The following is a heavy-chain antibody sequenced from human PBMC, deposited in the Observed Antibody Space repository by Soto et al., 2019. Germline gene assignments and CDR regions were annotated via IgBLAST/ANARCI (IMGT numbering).Heavy chain of an antibody. CDR1: GYTFTSYG. CDR2: ISGYNGKT. J-gene: IGHJ6*02. D-gene: IGHD2-2*01. CDR3: AREGAVPYYYYGIDG. V-gene: IGHV1-18*01. Sequence: QVQLVQSGGEVRKPGASVTVSCKASGYTFTSYGISWVRQAPGQGLEWMGWISGYNGKTNYAQKVQDRVTMTTATSTSKGYLELRILRSDDTAVYYCAREGAVPYYYYGIDGWGQGTTGTVSS.